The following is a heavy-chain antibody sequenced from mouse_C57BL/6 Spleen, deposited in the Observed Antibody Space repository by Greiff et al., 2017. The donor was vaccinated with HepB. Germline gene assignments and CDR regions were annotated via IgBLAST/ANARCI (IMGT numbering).Heavy chain of an antibody. CDR3: TLTVVATRAWFAY. D-gene: IGHD1-1*01. CDR2: IDPETGGT. CDR1: GYTFTDYE. J-gene: IGHJ3*01. Sequence: VKLVESGAELVRPGASVTLSCKASGYTFTDYEMHWVKQTPVHGLEWIGAIDPETGGTAYNQKFKGKAILTADKSSSTAYMELRSLTSEDSAVYYCTLTVVATRAWFAYWGQGTLVTVSA. V-gene: IGHV1-15*01.